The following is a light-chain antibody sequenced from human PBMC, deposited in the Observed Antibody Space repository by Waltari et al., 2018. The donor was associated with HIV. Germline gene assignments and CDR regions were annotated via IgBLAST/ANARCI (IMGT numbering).Light chain of an antibody. J-gene: IGKJ1*01. CDR1: QSVSSY. Sequence: EIVLTQYPATLSLSPGERATLSCRASQSVSSYLAWYQQKPGQAPRLLIYDASNRATGIPARFSGSGSGTDFTLTISSLESEDFAVYYCQQRRNWPKTFGQGTKVEIK. CDR2: DAS. CDR3: QQRRNWPKT. V-gene: IGKV3-11*01.